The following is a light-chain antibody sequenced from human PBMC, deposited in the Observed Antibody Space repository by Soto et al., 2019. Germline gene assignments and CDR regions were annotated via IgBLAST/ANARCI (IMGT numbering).Light chain of an antibody. CDR3: QQYNNWPLT. J-gene: IGKJ4*01. CDR1: QSVTTN. V-gene: IGKV3-15*01. Sequence: EIVMTQSPATLSVSPGESVTLSCRASQSVTTNLAWYQQKPGQAPRLLIYGASTRATGVPARFSGSGSGTEFTLTISSLQSEDFTLFYCQQYNNWPLTFGGGTKVEIK. CDR2: GAS.